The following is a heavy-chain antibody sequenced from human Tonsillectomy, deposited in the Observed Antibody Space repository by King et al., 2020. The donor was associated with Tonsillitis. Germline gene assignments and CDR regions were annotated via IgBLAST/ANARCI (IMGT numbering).Heavy chain of an antibody. V-gene: IGHV4-39*01. CDR2: IYYSGST. CDR1: GGSISSSSYY. CDR3: ARVSNDFWSGLSFDY. J-gene: IGHJ4*02. D-gene: IGHD3-3*01. Sequence: LQLQESGPGLVKPSETLSLTCTVSGGSISSSSYYWGWIRQPPGKGLEWIGSIYYSGSTYYNPSLKSRVTISVDTSKNQFSLKLSSVTAADTAVYYCARVSNDFWSGLSFDYWGQGTLVTVSS.